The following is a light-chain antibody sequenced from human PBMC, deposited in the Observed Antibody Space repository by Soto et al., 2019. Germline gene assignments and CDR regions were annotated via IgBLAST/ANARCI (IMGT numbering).Light chain of an antibody. CDR1: NIGSKS. CDR3: QVWDSSSVV. Sequence: SYELTQPPSVSVAPVKTARITCGGNNIGSKSVHWYQQKPGQAPVLVIYYDSDRPSGIPERFSGSNSGNTATLTISRVEAGDEADYYCQVWDSSSVVFGGGTKVTVL. V-gene: IGLV3-21*04. CDR2: YDS. J-gene: IGLJ2*01.